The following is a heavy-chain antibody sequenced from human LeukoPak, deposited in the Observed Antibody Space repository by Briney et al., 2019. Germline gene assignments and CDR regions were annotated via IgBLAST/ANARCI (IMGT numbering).Heavy chain of an antibody. J-gene: IGHJ4*02. V-gene: IGHV1-2*02. D-gene: IGHD3-3*01. CDR3: AREPLLMDFWSGYYLY. CDR2: INPNSGGT. Sequence: GASVKVSCKASGYTFTGYYMHWVRQAPGQGLEWMGWINPNSGGTNYAQKFQGRVTMTRDTSISTAYMELSRLRSDDTAVYYCAREPLLMDFWSGYYLYWGQGTLVTVSS. CDR1: GYTFTGYY.